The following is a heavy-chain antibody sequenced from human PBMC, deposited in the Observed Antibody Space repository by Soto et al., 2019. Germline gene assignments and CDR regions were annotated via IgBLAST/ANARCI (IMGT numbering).Heavy chain of an antibody. CDR2: IYYSGST. Sequence: PSETLSLTCTVSGGSISSYYWSWIRQPPGKGLEWIGYIYYSGSTNYNPSLKSRVTISVDTSKNQFSLKLSSVTAADTAVYYCARASGDYGDYNYYYYYMDVWGEGTTVTVS. J-gene: IGHJ6*03. CDR3: ARASGDYGDYNYYYYYMDV. D-gene: IGHD4-17*01. V-gene: IGHV4-59*01. CDR1: GGSISSYY.